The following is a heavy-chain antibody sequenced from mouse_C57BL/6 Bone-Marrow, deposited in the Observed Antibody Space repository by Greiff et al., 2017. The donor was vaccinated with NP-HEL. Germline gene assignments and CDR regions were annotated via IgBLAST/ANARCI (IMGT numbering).Heavy chain of an antibody. CDR1: GYTFTGYW. V-gene: IGHV1-9*01. Sequence: QVQLQQSGAELMKPGASVKLSCKATGYTFTGYWIEWVKQRPGHGLEWIGEILPGSGSTNYNEKFKGKATFTADTSSNTAYMQLSSLTTEDSAIYYGARRHSLYGRSPWFAYWGQGTLVTVSA. CDR2: ILPGSGST. J-gene: IGHJ3*01. CDR3: ARRHSLYGRSPWFAY. D-gene: IGHD1-1*01.